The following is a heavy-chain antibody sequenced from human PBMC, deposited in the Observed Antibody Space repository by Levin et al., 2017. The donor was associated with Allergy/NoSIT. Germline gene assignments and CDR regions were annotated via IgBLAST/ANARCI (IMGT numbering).Heavy chain of an antibody. CDR3: AGATVPYCRGGTCYSATYWFDP. J-gene: IGHJ5*02. CDR1: GYNLTNTA. CDR2: INTNTGNP. Sequence: GGSLRLSCKASGYNLTNTAINWVRQAPGQGLEWMGWINTNTGNPTYAQGFTGRLVFSLDTSVSTAYLQISSLKAEDTAVYYCAGATVPYCRGGTCYSATYWFDPWGQGTLVTVSS. D-gene: IGHD2-15*01. V-gene: IGHV7-4-1*02.